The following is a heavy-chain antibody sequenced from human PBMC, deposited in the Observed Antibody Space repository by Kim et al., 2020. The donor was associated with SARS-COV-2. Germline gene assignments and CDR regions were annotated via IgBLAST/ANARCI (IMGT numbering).Heavy chain of an antibody. J-gene: IGHJ4*02. Sequence: ASVKVSCKASGYTFTSYCISWVRQAPGQGLEWMGWISPYNGNTNYAQKLQGRVTMTTDTSTSTAYMELRSLRSDDTAVYYCARGGSGRNDFVYWGQRNPVTPSP. D-gene: IGHD3-10*01. V-gene: IGHV1-18*01. CDR1: GYTFTSYC. CDR3: ARGGSGRNDFVY. CDR2: ISPYNGNT.